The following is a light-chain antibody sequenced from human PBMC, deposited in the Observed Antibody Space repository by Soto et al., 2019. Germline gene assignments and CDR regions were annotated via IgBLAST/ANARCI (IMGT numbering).Light chain of an antibody. Sequence: QLVLTQPASVSGSPGQSITISCTGTSSDVGGYNYVSWYQQHPGKAPKLMIYGVSNRPSGVSNRFSGSKSGNTASLTISGLQAEDEADYYCSSYTSSSTLFGGGTKLTVL. CDR2: GVS. V-gene: IGLV2-14*01. J-gene: IGLJ2*01. CDR1: SSDVGGYNY. CDR3: SSYTSSSTL.